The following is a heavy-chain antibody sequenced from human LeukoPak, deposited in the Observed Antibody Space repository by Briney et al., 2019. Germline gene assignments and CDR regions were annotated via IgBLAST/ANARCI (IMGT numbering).Heavy chain of an antibody. Sequence: ASVTVSFKASGYTFTGYYMHWVRQAPGQGLEWMGWINPNSGGTNYAQKFQGRVTMTRDTSISTAYMELSRLRSDDTAVYYCARTVVAAKGDAFDIWGQGTMVTVSS. V-gene: IGHV1-2*02. CDR1: GYTFTGYY. CDR3: ARTVVAAKGDAFDI. D-gene: IGHD2-15*01. CDR2: INPNSGGT. J-gene: IGHJ3*02.